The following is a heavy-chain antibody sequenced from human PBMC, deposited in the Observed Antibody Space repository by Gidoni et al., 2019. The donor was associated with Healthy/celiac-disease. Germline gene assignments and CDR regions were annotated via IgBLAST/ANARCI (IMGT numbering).Heavy chain of an antibody. CDR2: INHSGST. CDR1: GGSFSGYY. D-gene: IGHD3-16*02. CDR3: ARAGHGWGSYRYYYYYGMDV. J-gene: IGHJ6*02. Sequence: QVQLQQWGAGLLKPSETLSLTCAVYGGSFSGYYWSWIRQPPGKGLEWIGEINHSGSTNYNPSLKSRVTISVDTSKNQFSLKLSSVTAADTAVYYCARAGHGWGSYRYYYYYGMDVWGQGTTVTVSS. V-gene: IGHV4-34*01.